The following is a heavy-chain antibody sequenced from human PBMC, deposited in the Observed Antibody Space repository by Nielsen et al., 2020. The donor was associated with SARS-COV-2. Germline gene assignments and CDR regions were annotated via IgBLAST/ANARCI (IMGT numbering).Heavy chain of an antibody. D-gene: IGHD6-13*01. CDR1: GYIITNYW. CDR3: ARSAAGGKNFDS. Sequence: ASVKVSCKASGYIITNYWIHWVRQAPGQGLEWMGIMDPSSGSTTYAQKFQGRVTMTRDTSTHTVFMELSSLRSEDTAVFYCARSAAGGKNFDSWGQGTLVTVSS. V-gene: IGHV1-46*01. CDR2: MDPSSGST. J-gene: IGHJ4*02.